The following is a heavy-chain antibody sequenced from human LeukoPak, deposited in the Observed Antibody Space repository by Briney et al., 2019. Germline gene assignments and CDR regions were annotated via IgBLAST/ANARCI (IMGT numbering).Heavy chain of an antibody. J-gene: IGHJ6*02. D-gene: IGHD3-22*01. CDR1: GFTFSYYG. V-gene: IGHV3-30*18. CDR2: ISYDGNNQ. CDR3: AKDRETVSMIVLKITSVEMDV. Sequence: GGSLRLSCAASGFTFSYYGMHWVRQAPGKGLEWVAVISYDGNNQYYADSAKGRFTISRDRSRNTVDLQMNSLRGDDTAVYYCAKDRETVSMIVLKITSVEMDVWGQGTTVIVSS.